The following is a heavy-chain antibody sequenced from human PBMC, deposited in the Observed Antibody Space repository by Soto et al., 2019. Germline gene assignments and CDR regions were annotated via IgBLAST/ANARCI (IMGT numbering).Heavy chain of an antibody. D-gene: IGHD2-2*01. CDR2: ISWNSGSI. CDR1: GFTFDDYA. CDR3: AKDNIGGIVLVLAAIGFDY. J-gene: IGHJ4*02. V-gene: IGHV3-9*01. Sequence: GGSLRLSCAASGFTFDDYAMHWVRQAPGKGLEWVSGISWNSGSIGYADSVKGRFTISRDNAKNSLYLQMNSLRAEDTAVYYCAKDNIGGIVLVLAAIGFDYWGQGTLVTVSS.